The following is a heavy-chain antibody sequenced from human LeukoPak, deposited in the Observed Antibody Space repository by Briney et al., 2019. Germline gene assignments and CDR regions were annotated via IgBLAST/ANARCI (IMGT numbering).Heavy chain of an antibody. CDR3: ARESPVSTGYFDY. V-gene: IGHV3-53*01. CDR1: GFTFSSYA. CDR2: IYSGGST. D-gene: IGHD7-27*01. Sequence: GGSLRLSCAASGFTFSSYAMSWVRQAPGKGLEWVSVIYSGGSTYYADSVKGRFTISRDNSKNTLYLQMNSLRAEDTAVYYCARESPVSTGYFDYWGQGTLVTVSS. J-gene: IGHJ4*02.